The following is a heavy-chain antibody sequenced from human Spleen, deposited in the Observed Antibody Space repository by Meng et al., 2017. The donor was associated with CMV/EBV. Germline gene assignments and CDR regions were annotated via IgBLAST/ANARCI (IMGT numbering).Heavy chain of an antibody. D-gene: IGHD6-13*01. CDR1: GYSFTNYW. Sequence: GESLKISCKGSGYSFTNYWIGWVRQMPGKGLEWMGIIYPGDSDTRYSPSFQGQVTISADNSISTAYLQWSSLKASDTAMYYCARQIAAGVYGMDVWGQGTTVTVSS. J-gene: IGHJ6*02. V-gene: IGHV5-51*01. CDR3: ARQIAAGVYGMDV. CDR2: IYPGDSDT.